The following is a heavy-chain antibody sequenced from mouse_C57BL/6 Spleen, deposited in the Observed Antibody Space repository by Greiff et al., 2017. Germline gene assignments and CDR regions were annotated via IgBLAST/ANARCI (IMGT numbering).Heavy chain of an antibody. J-gene: IGHJ1*03. CDR3: ARDYYYGSSWYFDV. D-gene: IGHD1-1*01. V-gene: IGHV1-55*01. Sequence: QVQLQQPGAELVKPGASVKMSCKASGYTFTSYWITWVKQRPGQGLEWIGDIYPGSGSTNYNEKFTSKATLTVDTSSSTAYMQLSSLTSADSAVYYCARDYYYGSSWYFDVWGTVTTVTVSS. CDR1: GYTFTSYW. CDR2: IYPGSGST.